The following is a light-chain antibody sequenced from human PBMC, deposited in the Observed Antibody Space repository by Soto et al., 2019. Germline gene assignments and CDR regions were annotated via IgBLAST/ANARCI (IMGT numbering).Light chain of an antibody. V-gene: IGLV2-14*02. CDR2: EVG. CDR1: SSDVGGSGL. CDR3: CSYASGSIYV. J-gene: IGLJ1*01. Sequence: QSALTQPASVSGSPAQSITISCTGSSSDVGGSGLVSWYQFHPGKAPKLMIYEVGNRPSGVSNRFSGSKSGNTASLTISGLQAEDEADYYCCSYASGSIYVFGTGTKLTVL.